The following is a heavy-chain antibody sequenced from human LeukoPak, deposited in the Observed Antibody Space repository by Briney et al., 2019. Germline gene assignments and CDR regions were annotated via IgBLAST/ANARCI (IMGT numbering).Heavy chain of an antibody. CDR3: ARWRPIEYFDI. V-gene: IGHV3-64*02. J-gene: IGHJ2*01. D-gene: IGHD1-26*01. Sequence: GGSLRLPCAASGFTFSSYAMHWGRQAPGKGLEYVSAISSNGGFTYYADSVKGRFTISRDNSKNTLYLQMGSLRGEDMAVYYCARWRPIEYFDIWGRGTLVTVSS. CDR1: GFTFSSYA. CDR2: ISSNGGFT.